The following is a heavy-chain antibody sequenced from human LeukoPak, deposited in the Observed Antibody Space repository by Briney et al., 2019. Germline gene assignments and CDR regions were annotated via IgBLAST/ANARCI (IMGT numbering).Heavy chain of an antibody. CDR3: ASWAFGATYYYDSSGYQRGDY. CDR1: GFTFSSYS. J-gene: IGHJ4*02. CDR2: ISIRSSTI. V-gene: IGHV3-48*01. D-gene: IGHD3-22*01. Sequence: GGSLRLSCAASGFTFSSYSMAWVRQAPGKGLEWVSYISIRSSTIYYADSVKGRFTISRDNAKNSLYLQMNSLRAEDTAVYYCASWAFGATYYYDSSGYQRGDYWGQGTLVTVSS.